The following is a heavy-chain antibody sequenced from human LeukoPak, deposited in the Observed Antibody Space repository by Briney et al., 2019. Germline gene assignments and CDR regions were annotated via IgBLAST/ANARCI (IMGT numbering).Heavy chain of an antibody. D-gene: IGHD3-22*01. Sequence: GGSLRLSCAASGFTLRNYSMNWVRQAPGKGLEWVPSISGSSSYIYYADSMKGRFTISRDNAKNSLYLQMNSLRAEDTAVYYCARDLYYDGSGGDLWGRGTLVTVSS. CDR3: ARDLYYDGSGGDL. CDR1: GFTLRNYS. CDR2: ISGSSSYI. J-gene: IGHJ2*01. V-gene: IGHV3-21*06.